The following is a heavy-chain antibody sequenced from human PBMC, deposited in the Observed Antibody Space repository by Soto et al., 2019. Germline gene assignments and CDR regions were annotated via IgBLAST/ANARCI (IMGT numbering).Heavy chain of an antibody. J-gene: IGHJ4*02. D-gene: IGHD3-16*01. CDR3: ARNKYDYVWGSYFLLGY. Sequence: VASVKVSCKASGGTFSSYAISWVRQAPGQGLEWMGGIIPIFGTANYAQKFQGRVTITADESTSTAYMELSSLRSEDTAVYYCARNKYDYVWGSYFLLGYWSQGTLVTVSS. CDR1: GGTFSSYA. CDR2: IIPIFGTA. V-gene: IGHV1-69*13.